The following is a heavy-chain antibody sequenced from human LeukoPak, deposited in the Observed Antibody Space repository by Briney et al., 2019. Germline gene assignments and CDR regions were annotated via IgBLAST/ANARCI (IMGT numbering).Heavy chain of an antibody. D-gene: IGHD6-13*01. Sequence: ASVKVSCKASGYTFTGYYMHWVRQAPGQGLEWMGWINPNSGGTNYAQKFQGRVTMTRDTSISTAYMELSRLRSDDTAVYYCARDRGALWQQLVQGFDYWGQGTLVTVSS. J-gene: IGHJ4*02. CDR1: GYTFTGYY. V-gene: IGHV1-2*02. CDR2: INPNSGGT. CDR3: ARDRGALWQQLVQGFDY.